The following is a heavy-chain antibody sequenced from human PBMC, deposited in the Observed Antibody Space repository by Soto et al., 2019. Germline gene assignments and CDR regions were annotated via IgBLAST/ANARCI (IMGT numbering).Heavy chain of an antibody. CDR1: GDSLSSRSYD. Sequence: SETLSLTCTVSGDSLSSRSYDWGWIRQPPGKGLEWIGSLHYSDFRFDNPSLQSRVTISVDTSKDQFSLRLSSVTAADTAVYYCVTLRVAPPAPWAFESWGQGTLVTVSS. V-gene: IGHV4-39*01. CDR2: LHYSDFR. D-gene: IGHD2-2*01. J-gene: IGHJ4*02. CDR3: VTLRVAPPAPWAFES.